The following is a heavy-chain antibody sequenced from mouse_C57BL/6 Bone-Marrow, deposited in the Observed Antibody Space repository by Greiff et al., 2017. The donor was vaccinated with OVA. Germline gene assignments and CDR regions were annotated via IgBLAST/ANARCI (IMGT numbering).Heavy chain of an antibody. Sequence: VQLQESGAELARPGVSVKLSCKASGYTFTSYGISWVKQRNGQGLEWIGEIYPRSGNTYYNEKFKGKATLTADKSSSTAYMELRSLTSEDSAVYFCATDGGSFAYWGQGTLVTVSA. J-gene: IGHJ3*01. V-gene: IGHV1-81*01. CDR1: GYTFTSYG. CDR3: ATDGGSFAY. CDR2: IYPRSGNT.